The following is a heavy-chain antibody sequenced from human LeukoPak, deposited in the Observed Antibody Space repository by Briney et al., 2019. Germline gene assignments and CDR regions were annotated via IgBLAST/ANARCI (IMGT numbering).Heavy chain of an antibody. V-gene: IGHV3-48*03. CDR2: ISSSGSTI. Sequence: PGGSLRLSCAASGFTFSSYEMNWVRQAPGKGLEWVSYISSSGSTIYYADSVKGRFTISRDNAKNSLYLQMNSLRAEDTAMYYCARGYDFWSGYYCDYWGQGTLVTVSS. CDR3: ARGYDFWSGYYCDY. CDR1: GFTFSSYE. J-gene: IGHJ4*02. D-gene: IGHD3-3*01.